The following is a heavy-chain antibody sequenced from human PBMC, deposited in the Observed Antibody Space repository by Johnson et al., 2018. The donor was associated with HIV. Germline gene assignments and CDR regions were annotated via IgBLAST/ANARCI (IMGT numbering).Heavy chain of an antibody. CDR1: GFTFSNYW. Sequence: VQLVESGGGVVQPGGSLRLSCAASGFTFSNYWMNWVRQAPGKGLEWVANIKQNGSEKYYVDSVKGRFTISRDNAKNSLYLQMNSLRAEDTAVYYCARDTPMGGSAFDIWGQGTLVTVSS. V-gene: IGHV3-7*01. J-gene: IGHJ3*02. D-gene: IGHD3-10*01. CDR3: ARDTPMGGSAFDI. CDR2: IKQNGSEK.